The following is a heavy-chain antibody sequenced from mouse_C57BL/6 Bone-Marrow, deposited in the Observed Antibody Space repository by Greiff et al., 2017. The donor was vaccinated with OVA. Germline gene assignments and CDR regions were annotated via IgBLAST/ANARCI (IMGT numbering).Heavy chain of an antibody. Sequence: EVQLQQSGAELVRPGASVKLSCTASGFNIKDDYMHWVKQRPEQGLEWIGWIDPENGDTEYASKFQGKATITADTSSNTAYLPLSSLTSEDTAVYYCTRWLLLDFDYWGQGTTLTVSS. J-gene: IGHJ2*01. V-gene: IGHV14-4*01. D-gene: IGHD2-3*01. CDR3: TRWLLLDFDY. CDR2: IDPENGDT. CDR1: GFNIKDDY.